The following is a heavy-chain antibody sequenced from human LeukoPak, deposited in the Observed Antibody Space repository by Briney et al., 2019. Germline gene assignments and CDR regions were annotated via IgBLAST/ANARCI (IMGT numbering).Heavy chain of an antibody. CDR1: AFTFRTYW. D-gene: IGHD1-26*01. V-gene: IGHV3-7*05. CDR2: IKLDGSEK. CDR3: TRDASGDTNSGPRMDV. Sequence: GGSLRLSCAASAFTFRTYWMSWVRQAPGKGLEWVAMIKLDGSEKYYVDSVKGLFTISRDNAKNSLYLQMSSLRAEDTAVYYCTRDASGDTNSGPRMDVWGQGTTVTVSS. J-gene: IGHJ6*02.